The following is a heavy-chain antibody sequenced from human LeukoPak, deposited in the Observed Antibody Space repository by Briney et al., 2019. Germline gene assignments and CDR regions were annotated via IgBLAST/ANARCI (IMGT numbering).Heavy chain of an antibody. CDR1: GLTFSSHW. Sequence: GGSLRLSCAAFGLTFSSHWMNWVRQAPGKGLEWVANINQDGSEKYYVDSVKGRFTISRDNTKNSLYLQMNSLRAEDTAVYYCARDPDMVRGVNFDYWGQGTLVTVSS. D-gene: IGHD3-10*01. CDR2: INQDGSEK. J-gene: IGHJ4*02. CDR3: ARDPDMVRGVNFDY. V-gene: IGHV3-7*03.